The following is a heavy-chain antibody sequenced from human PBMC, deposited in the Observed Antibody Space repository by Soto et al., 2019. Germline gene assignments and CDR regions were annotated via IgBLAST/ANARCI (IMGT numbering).Heavy chain of an antibody. Sequence: SETLSLTCTVSGGSISSGGYYWSWIRQHPGKGLEWIGYIYYSGSTYYNPSLRSRLTISVDRSKNQFSLKLTSVTVADTALYYCWTADGNALYTYWGQGTQVTVSS. CDR3: WTADGNALYTY. V-gene: IGHV4-31*03. CDR2: IYYSGST. J-gene: IGHJ4*02. D-gene: IGHD2-21*02. CDR1: GGSISSGGYY.